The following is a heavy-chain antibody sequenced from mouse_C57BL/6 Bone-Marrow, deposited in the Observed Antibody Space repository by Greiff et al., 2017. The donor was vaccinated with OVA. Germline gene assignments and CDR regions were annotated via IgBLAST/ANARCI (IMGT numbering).Heavy chain of an antibody. Sequence: QVQLQQSGAELVRPGTSVKVSCKASGYAFTNYLIEWVKQRPGQGLEWIGVINPGGGGTYYNEKFKGQATLTADKSSSTVYMQLSSLTSEDSAVYFCARYEGRGVWLAYGGRGNLVTVTA. J-gene: IGHJ3*01. V-gene: IGHV1-54*01. CDR2: INPGGGGT. CDR3: ARYEGRGVWLAY. D-gene: IGHD2-3*01. CDR1: GYAFTNYL.